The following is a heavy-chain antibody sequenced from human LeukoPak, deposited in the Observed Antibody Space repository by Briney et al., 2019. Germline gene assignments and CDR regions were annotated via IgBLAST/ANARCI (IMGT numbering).Heavy chain of an antibody. CDR2: IYYSGST. J-gene: IGHJ6*03. V-gene: IGHV4-39*01. CDR3: ASYSYYYYYYMDV. CDR1: GGSISSSSYY. Sequence: PSETLSLTCTVSGGSISSSSYYWGWIRQPPGKGLEWIGSIYYSGSTYYNPSLKSRVTTSVDTSKNQFSLKLSSVTAADTAVYYCASYSYYYYYYMDVWGKGTTVTVSS. D-gene: IGHD2-21*01.